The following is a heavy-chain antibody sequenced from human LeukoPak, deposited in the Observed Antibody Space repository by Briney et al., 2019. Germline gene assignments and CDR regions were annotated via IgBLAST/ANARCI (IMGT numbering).Heavy chain of an antibody. V-gene: IGHV3-48*03. J-gene: IGHJ6*04. Sequence: GGSQRLSCAASGFTFSSYEVNWARQAPGKGLECVSYISSSGSTIYYADSVKGRFTISRDNAKNSLYLQMNSLRAEDTAVYYCAELGITMIGGVWGKGTTVTISS. D-gene: IGHD3-10*02. CDR1: GFTFSSYE. CDR2: ISSSGSTI. CDR3: AELGITMIGGV.